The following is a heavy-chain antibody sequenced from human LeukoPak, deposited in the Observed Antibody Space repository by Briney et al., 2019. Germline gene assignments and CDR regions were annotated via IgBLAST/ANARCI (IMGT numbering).Heavy chain of an antibody. J-gene: IGHJ4*02. CDR2: IYYSGST. Sequence: SETLSPTCTVSGGSISSYYWSWIRQPPGKGLEWIGYIYYSGSTNYNPSLKSRVTISVDTSKNQFSLKLSSVTAADMAVYYCARDLSLDYWGQGTLVTVSS. V-gene: IGHV4-59*01. CDR1: GGSISSYY. CDR3: ARDLSLDY.